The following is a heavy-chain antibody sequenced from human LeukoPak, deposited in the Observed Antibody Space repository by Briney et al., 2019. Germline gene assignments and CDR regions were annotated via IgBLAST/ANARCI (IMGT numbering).Heavy chain of an antibody. Sequence: ASVKASCKASGYTFTSYGISWVRQAPGQGLEWMGWISAYNGNTNYAQKLQGRVTMTTDTSTSTAYMELRSLRSDDTAVYYCARGAGYGDYNGALGYWGQGTLVTVSS. D-gene: IGHD4-17*01. CDR1: GYTFTSYG. CDR3: ARGAGYGDYNGALGY. J-gene: IGHJ4*02. CDR2: ISAYNGNT. V-gene: IGHV1-18*01.